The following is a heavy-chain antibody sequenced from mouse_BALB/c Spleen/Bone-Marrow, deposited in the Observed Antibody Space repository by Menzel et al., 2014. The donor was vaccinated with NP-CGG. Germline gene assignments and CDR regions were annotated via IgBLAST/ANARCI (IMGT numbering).Heavy chain of an antibody. CDR2: IDPSDSET. J-gene: IGHJ3*01. CDR3: ARKKSKLGFWLAY. CDR1: GYTFTSYW. Sequence: SGAELVRPGASVKLSCKASGYTFTSYWMNWVKQGPGQGLEWIGMIDPSDSETHYNQMFKDKATLTVDKSSSTAYMQLSSLTSEDSAVYYCARKKSKLGFWLAYWGQGTLVTVSA. D-gene: IGHD1-2*01. V-gene: IGHV1-61*01.